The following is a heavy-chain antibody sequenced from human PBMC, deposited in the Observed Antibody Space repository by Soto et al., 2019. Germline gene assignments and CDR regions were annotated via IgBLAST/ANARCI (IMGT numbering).Heavy chain of an antibody. CDR1: GDSISSGGYY. Sequence: LSLTCAVSGDSISSGGYYWSWIRQHPGKGLEWIGYIYYSGSTYYNPSLKSRVTISVDTSKNQFSLKLSSVTAADTAVYYCAREIPSPYYFDYWGQGTLVTVSS. D-gene: IGHD2-2*02. V-gene: IGHV4-31*11. CDR3: AREIPSPYYFDY. J-gene: IGHJ4*02. CDR2: IYYSGST.